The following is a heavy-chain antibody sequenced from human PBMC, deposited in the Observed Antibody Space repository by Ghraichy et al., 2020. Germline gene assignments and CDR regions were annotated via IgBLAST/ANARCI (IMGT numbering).Heavy chain of an antibody. D-gene: IGHD2-2*01. Sequence: GGSLRLSCAASGFTFSSYSMNWVRQAPGKGLEWVSYISSSSSTIYYADSVKGRFTISRDNAKNSLYLQMNSLRDEDTAVYYCARGGYCSSTSCLRHFDYWGQGTLVTVSS. CDR1: GFTFSSYS. J-gene: IGHJ4*02. CDR2: ISSSSSTI. CDR3: ARGGYCSSTSCLRHFDY. V-gene: IGHV3-48*02.